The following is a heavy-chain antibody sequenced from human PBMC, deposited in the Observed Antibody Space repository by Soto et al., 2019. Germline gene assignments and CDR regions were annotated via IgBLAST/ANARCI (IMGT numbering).Heavy chain of an antibody. D-gene: IGHD5-12*01. J-gene: IGHJ4*02. Sequence: ASVKVSFKASGYTFTGYYMHSVRQAPGQGLEWMGWINPKSGGTDYAQKFQGRVTMTRDTPSSSAYMELSSLRSDHTAVYYCAKANSGDDDEFDYWGQGIQVTVYS. CDR2: INPKSGGT. CDR3: AKANSGDDDEFDY. CDR1: GYTFTGYY. V-gene: IGHV1-2*02.